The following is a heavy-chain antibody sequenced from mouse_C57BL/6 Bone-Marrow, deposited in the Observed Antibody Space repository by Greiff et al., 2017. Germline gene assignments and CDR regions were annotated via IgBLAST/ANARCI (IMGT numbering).Heavy chain of an antibody. CDR1: GYSFTDYN. CDR3: ARSPYYYGSTLFDY. V-gene: IGHV1-39*01. Sequence: VQVVESGPELVKPGASVKISCKASGYSFTDYNMNWVKQSNGKSLEWIGVINPNYGTTSYNQKFKGKATLTVDQSSSTAYMQLNSLTSEDSAVYYCARSPYYYGSTLFDYWGQGTTLTVSS. J-gene: IGHJ2*01. CDR2: INPNYGTT. D-gene: IGHD1-1*01.